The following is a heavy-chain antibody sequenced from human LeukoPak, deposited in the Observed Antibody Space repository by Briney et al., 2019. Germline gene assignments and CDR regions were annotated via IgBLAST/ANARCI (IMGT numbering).Heavy chain of an antibody. J-gene: IGHJ4*02. Sequence: SVKVSCKASGGTFSSYAINWVRQAPGQGLEWMGRIIPIFGTANYAQKFQGRVTITTDESTSTAYMELSSLRSEDTAVYYCARPRIARPSHYRFDYWGQGTLVTVSS. D-gene: IGHD1-26*01. CDR3: ARPRIARPSHYRFDY. V-gene: IGHV1-69*05. CDR1: GGTFSSYA. CDR2: IIPIFGTA.